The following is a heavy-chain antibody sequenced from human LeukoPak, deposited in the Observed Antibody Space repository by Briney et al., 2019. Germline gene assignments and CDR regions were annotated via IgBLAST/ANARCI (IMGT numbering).Heavy chain of an antibody. CDR1: GGTFSSYA. V-gene: IGHV1-69*04. CDR2: IIPIFGIA. D-gene: IGHD2-21*02. CDR3: ARDEIVVVTATWDAFDI. Sequence: ASVNVSCMASGGTFSSYAISWVRQAGGQGLEWMGRIIPIFGIANYAQEFQGRVTITADKSTSTAYMELSSLRSEDTAVYYCARDEIVVVTATWDAFDIWGQGTMVTVSS. J-gene: IGHJ3*02.